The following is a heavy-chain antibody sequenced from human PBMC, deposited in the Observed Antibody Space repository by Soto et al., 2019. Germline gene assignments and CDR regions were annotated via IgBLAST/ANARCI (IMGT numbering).Heavy chain of an antibody. J-gene: IGHJ4*02. CDR2: ISDSGGTT. V-gene: IGHV3-23*01. D-gene: IGHD4-4*01. CDR1: GFTFSGFA. CDR3: AKAATIATLYNFDF. Sequence: GVLRLSCAASGFTFSGFAMNWVRQAPGKGLEWVSLISDSGGTTYHADSVKGRFTISRDNSKNTLYLQLNSLRAEDTAVYYCAKAATIATLYNFDFWGQGTLVTVSS.